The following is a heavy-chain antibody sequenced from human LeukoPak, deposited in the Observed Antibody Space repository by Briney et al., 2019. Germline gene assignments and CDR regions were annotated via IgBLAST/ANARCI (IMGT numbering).Heavy chain of an antibody. CDR2: PSYDGSNK. Sequence: PGRSLRLSCAASGFTFSSYAMHWVRQAPGKGLEWVAVPSYDGSNKYYADSVKGRFTISRDNSKNTLYLQMNSLRAEDTAVYYCARPKGQWLVLDYWGQGTLVTVSS. CDR3: ARPKGQWLVLDY. D-gene: IGHD6-19*01. V-gene: IGHV3-30-3*01. J-gene: IGHJ4*02. CDR1: GFTFSSYA.